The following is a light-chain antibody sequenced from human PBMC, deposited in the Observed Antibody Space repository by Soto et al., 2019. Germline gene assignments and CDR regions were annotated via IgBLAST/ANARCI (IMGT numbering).Light chain of an antibody. CDR2: EVS. V-gene: IGLV2-14*01. Sequence: QSVLTQPASVSGSPGQSITISCTGTSSDVGGYNFVSWYQHHPGKAPKLIIYEVSNRPSGVSNRFSASKSGNTASLTIIGLQAEDEADCYCSSYTNSSTLVLFGGGTKLTVL. CDR3: SSYTNSSTLVL. J-gene: IGLJ2*01. CDR1: SSDVGGYNF.